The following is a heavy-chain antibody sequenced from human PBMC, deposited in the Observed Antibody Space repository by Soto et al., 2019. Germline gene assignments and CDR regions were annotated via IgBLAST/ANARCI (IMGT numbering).Heavy chain of an antibody. D-gene: IGHD6-13*01. CDR3: ARGDSNSWYDF. J-gene: IGHJ4*02. V-gene: IGHV3-30*01. CDR2: ISYDGANK. CDR1: GFTFRSYA. Sequence: QVQLVESGGGVVQPGRSLRISCAASGFTFRSYAMDWVRQAPGKGLEWVAVISYDGANKYYADSVRGRFTISRDNSKNTLTLQMNSLRPEDTAVYYCARGDSNSWYDFWGQGTLVTVSS.